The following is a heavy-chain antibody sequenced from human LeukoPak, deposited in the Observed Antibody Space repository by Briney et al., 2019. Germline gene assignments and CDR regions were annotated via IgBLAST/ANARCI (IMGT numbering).Heavy chain of an antibody. CDR1: GFIVSSTY. CDR2: TYSGDRA. V-gene: IGHV3-53*01. Sequence: GGSLRLSCAASGFIVSSTYMSWARQAPGKGLEWVSLTYSGDRATYADSVKGRFTVSSDNLQNAVYLQMNSLRAEDTAVYYWARGAYSANPPYYYYFMDVWGKGTTVTVSS. CDR3: ARGAYSANPPYYYYFMDV. D-gene: IGHD4-11*01. J-gene: IGHJ6*03.